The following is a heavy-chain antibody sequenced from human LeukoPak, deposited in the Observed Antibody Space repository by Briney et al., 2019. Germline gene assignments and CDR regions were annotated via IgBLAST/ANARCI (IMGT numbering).Heavy chain of an antibody. D-gene: IGHD6-6*01. V-gene: IGHV4-39*01. CDR3: ASRVAARYYYYYGMDV. CDR1: GGSISSSSYY. CDR2: IYFSGRT. Sequence: SETLSLTCTVFGGSISSSSYYWGWIRQPPGKGLEWIGNIYFSGRTYHNPSLKSRVTLHVDTSKNQLSLKMASVTASDTAVYYCASRVAARYYYYYGMDVWGQGTTVTVSS. J-gene: IGHJ6*02.